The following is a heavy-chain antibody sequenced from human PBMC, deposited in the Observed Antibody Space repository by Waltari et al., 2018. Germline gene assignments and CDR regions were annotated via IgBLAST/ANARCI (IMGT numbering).Heavy chain of an antibody. CDR1: GGSVSLSY. D-gene: IGHD3-22*01. Sequence: QVQLQESGPGLVKPSETLSLTCTVSGGSVSLSYRSWFRQPPRNGLEWIGYIYYSGSTNYNPSLKSRVTISVDTSKNQFSLKLSSVTAADTAVYYCARAEEYYYDSSGYINFFDYWGQGTLVTVSS. J-gene: IGHJ4*02. CDR2: IYYSGST. V-gene: IGHV4-59*02. CDR3: ARAEEYYYDSSGYINFFDY.